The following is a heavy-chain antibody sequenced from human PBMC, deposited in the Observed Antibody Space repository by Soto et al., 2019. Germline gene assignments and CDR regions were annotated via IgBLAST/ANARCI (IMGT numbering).Heavy chain of an antibody. CDR3: AKEYYDFWSGSYNWFDP. CDR1: GFTFSSYG. D-gene: IGHD3-3*01. Sequence: PVGSLRLSCAASGFTFSSYGMHWVRQAPGKGLEWVAVISYDGSNKYYADSVKGRFTISRDNSKNTLYLQMNSLRAEDTAVYYCAKEYYDFWSGSYNWFDPWGQGTLVTVSS. J-gene: IGHJ5*02. CDR2: ISYDGSNK. V-gene: IGHV3-30*18.